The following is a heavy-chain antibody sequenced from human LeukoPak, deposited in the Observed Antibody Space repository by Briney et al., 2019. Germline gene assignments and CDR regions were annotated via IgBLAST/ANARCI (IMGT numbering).Heavy chain of an antibody. D-gene: IGHD4-17*01. V-gene: IGHV3-30*02. Sequence: GGSLRLSCAASGFTFSSYGMHWVRQAPGKGLEWVAFIRYDGSNKYYADSVKGRFTISRDNSKNTLYLQMNSLRAEDTAVYYCARENDYEGAGYYGMDVWGQGTTVTVSS. CDR3: ARENDYEGAGYYGMDV. CDR1: GFTFSSYG. CDR2: IRYDGSNK. J-gene: IGHJ6*02.